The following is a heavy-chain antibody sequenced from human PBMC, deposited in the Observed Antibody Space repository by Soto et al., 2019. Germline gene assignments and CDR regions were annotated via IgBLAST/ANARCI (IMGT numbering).Heavy chain of an antibody. CDR1: GFIFSDYG. Sequence: GGSLRLSCGASGFIFSDYGIHWVRQAPGKGLEWVAVIWNDGGKKYYTDSVKGRFTISRDNSKNTVYVQMDSLRVEDTAVYYCARDLFSTALDYWGQGTLVTVSS. J-gene: IGHJ4*02. D-gene: IGHD5-18*01. V-gene: IGHV3-33*01. CDR2: IWNDGGKK. CDR3: ARDLFSTALDY.